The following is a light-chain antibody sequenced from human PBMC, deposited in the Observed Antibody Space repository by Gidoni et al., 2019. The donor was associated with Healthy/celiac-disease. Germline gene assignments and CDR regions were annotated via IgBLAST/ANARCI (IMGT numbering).Light chain of an antibody. CDR2: AAS. CDR1: QSISSY. J-gene: IGKJ1*01. CDR3: QQSYSTPPEDWT. Sequence: DIQMTQSPSSLSASVGDRVTITCRASQSISSYLNWYQQKPGKAPKLLIYAASSLQSGVPSMFSGSGSGTDFTLTISSLQPEDFATYYCQQSYSTPPEDWTFGQETKVEIK. V-gene: IGKV1-39*01.